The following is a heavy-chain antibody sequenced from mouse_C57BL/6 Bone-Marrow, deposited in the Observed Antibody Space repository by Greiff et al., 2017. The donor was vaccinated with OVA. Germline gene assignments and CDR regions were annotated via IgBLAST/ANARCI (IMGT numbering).Heavy chain of an antibody. CDR1: GYTFTDHS. CDR2: IYPGDGST. J-gene: IGHJ1*03. V-gene: IGHV1-78*01. D-gene: IGHD1-1*01. CDR3: ARRQNYGSRYFDV. Sequence: VKLLESDAELVKPGASVKISCKASGYTFTDHSIHWVKQRPEQGLEWIGNIYPGDGSTKYNEKFTGKATLTADKSSSTAYMQLNSLTSEDSAVYCCARRQNYGSRYFDVWGTGTTVTVSS.